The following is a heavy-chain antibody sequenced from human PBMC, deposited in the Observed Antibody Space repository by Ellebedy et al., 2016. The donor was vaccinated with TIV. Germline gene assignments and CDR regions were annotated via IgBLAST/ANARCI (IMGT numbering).Heavy chain of an antibody. Sequence: SETLSLXCTVSGASVSSGVYYWSWIRQPPGKGLEWIGYIYYSGSTNYNPSLKSRVTISVDTSKNQFSLKLSSVTAADTAVYYCARGGSYGSGSYYWRYWGQGTLVTVSS. J-gene: IGHJ4*02. D-gene: IGHD3-10*01. CDR2: IYYSGST. V-gene: IGHV4-61*08. CDR3: ARGGSYGSGSYYWRY. CDR1: GASVSSGVYY.